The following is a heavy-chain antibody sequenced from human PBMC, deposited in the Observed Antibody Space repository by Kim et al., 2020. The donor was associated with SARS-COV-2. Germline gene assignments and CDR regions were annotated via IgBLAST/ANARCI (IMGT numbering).Heavy chain of an antibody. Sequence: GGSLRLSCAASGFTFSSYSMNWVRQAPGKGLEWVSYISSSSSTIYYADSVKGRFTISRDNAKNSLYLQMNSLRAEDTAVYYCARIMTDYYDSSGYFDAFDIWGQGTMVTVSS. D-gene: IGHD3-22*01. CDR1: GFTFSSYS. CDR2: ISSSSSTI. J-gene: IGHJ3*02. CDR3: ARIMTDYYDSSGYFDAFDI. V-gene: IGHV3-48*04.